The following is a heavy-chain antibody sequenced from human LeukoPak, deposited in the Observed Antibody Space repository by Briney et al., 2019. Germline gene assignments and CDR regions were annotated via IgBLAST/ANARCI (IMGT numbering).Heavy chain of an antibody. CDR2: ISHSGTT. CDR1: GVSITTYS. CDR3: ARGDGY. J-gene: IGHJ4*02. Sequence: SETLSLTCTVSGVSITTYSWTWIRQSAGKGLEWIGVISHSGTTNYNPSLKSRLTMSVDSSKNQYSLMLISVTAADTATYYCARGDGYWGQGTLVTVSS. D-gene: IGHD5-24*01. V-gene: IGHV4-4*09.